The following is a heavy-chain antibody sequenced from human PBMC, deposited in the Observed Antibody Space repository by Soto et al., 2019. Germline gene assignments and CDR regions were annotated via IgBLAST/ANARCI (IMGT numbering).Heavy chain of an antibody. V-gene: IGHV3-33*06. CDR2: MSYDGSHE. CDR3: AKGSVLRVVEAPLAILGGVDV. J-gene: IGHJ6*02. CDR1: GVTFSSYG. D-gene: IGHD2-8*01. Sequence: GWSLRLGCVASGVTFSSYGMHWVRQAPGKGLEWVAVMSYDGSHEYYADSVKGRFTISRDNSKTILYLQMNSLRLEDTAAYYCAKGSVLRVVEAPLAILGGVDVWGQGAMVTVSS.